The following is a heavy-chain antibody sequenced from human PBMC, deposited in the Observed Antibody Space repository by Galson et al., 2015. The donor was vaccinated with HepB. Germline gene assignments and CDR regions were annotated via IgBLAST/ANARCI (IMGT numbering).Heavy chain of an antibody. V-gene: IGHV3-23*01. CDR2: ITGSGGNI. D-gene: IGHD5-12*01. J-gene: IGHJ6*02. CDR3: AKDGYIVATQIYGMDV. Sequence: SLRLSCAASGFTFSSYAMRWVRQAPGKGLEWVSGITGSGGNIYYAEPVKGRFTISRDNSKPTLYLQMNSLRAEDTAVYYCAKDGYIVATQIYGMDVWGQGATVTVSS. CDR1: GFTFSSYA.